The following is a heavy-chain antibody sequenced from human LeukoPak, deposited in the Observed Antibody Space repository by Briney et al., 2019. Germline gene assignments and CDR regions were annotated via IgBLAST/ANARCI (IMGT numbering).Heavy chain of an antibody. V-gene: IGHV4-34*01. CDR2: INHSGST. CDR1: GGAFSGFY. J-gene: IGHJ4*02. CDR3: ARSSVNHFDY. Sequence: SGTPSPPRAVFGGAFSGFYWRWVRQPPREGLEWIGEINHSGSTNYNPSLKSRVTISVDTSKNQFSLKLSSVTAADTAVYYCARSSVNHFDYWGQGTLVTVSS. D-gene: IGHD1-14*01.